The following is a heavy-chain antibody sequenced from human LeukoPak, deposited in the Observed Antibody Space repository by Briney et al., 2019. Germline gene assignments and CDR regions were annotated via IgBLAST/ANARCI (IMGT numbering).Heavy chain of an antibody. CDR3: VSDYYDSSGYPKNPPN. CDR2: IDWDDDK. V-gene: IGHV2-70*04. D-gene: IGHD3-22*01. Sequence: SGPTLVNPTQTLTLTCTFSGFSLSTSGMRVGWIRQPPGKALEWLARIDWDDDKFYSTSLKTRLTISKDTSKNQVVLTMTNMDPVDTATYYCVSDYYDSSGYPKNPPNWGQGTLVTVSS. J-gene: IGHJ4*02. CDR1: GFSLSTSGMR.